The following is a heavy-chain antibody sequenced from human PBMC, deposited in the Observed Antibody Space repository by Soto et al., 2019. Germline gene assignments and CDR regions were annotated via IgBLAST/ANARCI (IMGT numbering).Heavy chain of an antibody. CDR1: GFTFSDYY. CDR2: ISSSGSTI. J-gene: IGHJ6*03. D-gene: IGHD1-1*01. Sequence: GGSLRLSCAASGFTFSDYYMSWIRQAPGKGLEWVSYISSSGSTIYYADSVKGRFTISRENAKNSLYLQMNSLRAEDTAVYYCARDTTGTTAYYYYMDVWGKGTTVTVSS. CDR3: ARDTTGTTAYYYYMDV. V-gene: IGHV3-11*01.